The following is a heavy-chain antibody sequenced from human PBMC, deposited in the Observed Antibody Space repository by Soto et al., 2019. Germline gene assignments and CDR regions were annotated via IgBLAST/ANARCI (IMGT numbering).Heavy chain of an antibody. CDR3: AREELPPGTSFNSWFDP. V-gene: IGHV3-21*01. CDR1: GFTFSNYK. D-gene: IGHD1-1*01. J-gene: IGHJ5*02. CDR2: ISGSSTYI. Sequence: GGSLRLSCVGSGFTFSNYKMSWVRQAPGQGLEWVSSISGSSTYICYADSVRGRFTISRDNAKNSVHLQMNSLRVEDTAVYFCAREELPPGTSFNSWFDPWGQGTLVTVSS.